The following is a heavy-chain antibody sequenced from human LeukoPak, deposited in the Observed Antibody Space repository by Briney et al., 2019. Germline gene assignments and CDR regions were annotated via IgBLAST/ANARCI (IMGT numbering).Heavy chain of an antibody. D-gene: IGHD3-16*02. Sequence: GGSLRLSCAASGFTVSSNYMSWVRQAPGKGLEWVSVIYSGGSTYYADSVKGRFTISRDNSKNTLYLQMNSLRAEDTAVYYCARLYDYVWGSYRYDFDYWGQGTLVTVSS. CDR2: IYSGGST. V-gene: IGHV3-53*01. CDR3: ARLYDYVWGSYRYDFDY. J-gene: IGHJ4*02. CDR1: GFTVSSNY.